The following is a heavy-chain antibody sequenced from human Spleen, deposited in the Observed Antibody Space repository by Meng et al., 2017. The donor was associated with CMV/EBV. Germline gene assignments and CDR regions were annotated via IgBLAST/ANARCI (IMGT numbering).Heavy chain of an antibody. D-gene: IGHD2-8*01. Sequence: GGSLRLSCAASGFTVSSNYMSWVRQAPGKGLEWVSVIYSGGSTYYADSVKGRFTISRDNSKNTLYLQMNSLRAEDTAVYYCARDDSYCTNGVCSNYFDYWGQGTLVTVSS. CDR2: IYSGGST. V-gene: IGHV3-53*01. J-gene: IGHJ4*02. CDR1: GFTVSSNY. CDR3: ARDDSYCTNGVCSNYFDY.